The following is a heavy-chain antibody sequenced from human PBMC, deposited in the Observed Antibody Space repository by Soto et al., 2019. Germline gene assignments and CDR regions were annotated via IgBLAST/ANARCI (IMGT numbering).Heavy chain of an antibody. CDR2: IYPGDSDT. D-gene: IGHD6-13*01. J-gene: IGHJ6*03. Sequence: PGESLKISCKGSGYSFTSYWIGWVRQMPGKGLEWMGIIYPGDSDTRYSPSFQGQVTISADKSISTAYLQWSSLKASDTAMYYCAKFAAAGLTTLSHYYYMDVWGKGTTVTVSS. CDR1: GYSFTSYW. V-gene: IGHV5-51*01. CDR3: AKFAAAGLTTLSHYYYMDV.